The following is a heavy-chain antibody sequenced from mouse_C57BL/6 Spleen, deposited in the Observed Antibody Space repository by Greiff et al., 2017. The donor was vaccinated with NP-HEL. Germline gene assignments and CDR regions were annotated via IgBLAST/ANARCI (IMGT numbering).Heavy chain of an antibody. D-gene: IGHD2-5*01. J-gene: IGHJ2*01. CDR1: GYSITSGYY. V-gene: IGHV3-6*01. Sequence: ESGPGLVKPSQSLSLTCSVTGYSITSGYYWNWIRQFPGNKLEWMGYISYDGSNNYNPSLKNRISITRDTSKNQFFLKLNSVTTEDTATYYCARDQYSNVLDYWGQGTTLTVSS. CDR2: ISYDGSN. CDR3: ARDQYSNVLDY.